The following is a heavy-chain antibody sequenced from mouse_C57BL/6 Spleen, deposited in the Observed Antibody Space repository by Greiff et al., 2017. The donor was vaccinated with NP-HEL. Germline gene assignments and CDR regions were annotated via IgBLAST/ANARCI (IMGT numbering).Heavy chain of an antibody. D-gene: IGHD2-5*01. J-gene: IGHJ3*01. V-gene: IGHV1-82*01. CDR2: IYPGDGDT. Sequence: QVQLQQSGPELVKPGASVKISCKASGYAFSSSWMNWVKQRPGKGLEWIGRIYPGDGDTNYNGKFKGKATLTADKSSSTAYMQLSSLTSEDSAVYFCAKEASYYSNYDWFAYWGQGTLVTVSA. CDR3: AKEASYYSNYDWFAY. CDR1: GYAFSSSW.